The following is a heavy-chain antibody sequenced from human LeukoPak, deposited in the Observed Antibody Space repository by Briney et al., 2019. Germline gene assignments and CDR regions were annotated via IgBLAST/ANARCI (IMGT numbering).Heavy chain of an antibody. CDR2: ISYDGSNK. CDR1: GFTFSSYG. D-gene: IGHD3-22*01. J-gene: IGHJ4*02. CDR3: ARNYYDSSGYYDY. V-gene: IGHV3-30*03. Sequence: GGSLRLSCAASGFTFSSYGMHWVRQAPGKGLEWVAVISYDGSNKYYADSVKGRFTISRDNSKNTLYLQMNSLRAEDTAVYYCARNYYDSSGYYDYWGQGTLVTVSS.